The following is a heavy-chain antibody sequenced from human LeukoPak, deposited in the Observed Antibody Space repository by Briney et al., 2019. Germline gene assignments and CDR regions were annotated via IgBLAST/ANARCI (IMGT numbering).Heavy chain of an antibody. D-gene: IGHD2-2*01. V-gene: IGHV1-18*01. CDR3: ARVGVVVPAATHNWFDP. CDR2: ISAYNGNT. Sequence: GASVKVSCKASGYTFTSYGISWVRQAPGQGLEWMGWISAYNGNTNYAQKLQGRVTMTTDTSTSTAYMELRSLRSDDTAVYYCARVGVVVPAATHNWFDPWGQGTLVTVSS. CDR1: GYTFTSYG. J-gene: IGHJ5*02.